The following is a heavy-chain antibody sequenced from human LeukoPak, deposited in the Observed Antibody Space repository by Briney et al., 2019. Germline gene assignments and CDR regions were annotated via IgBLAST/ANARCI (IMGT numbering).Heavy chain of an antibody. CDR2: ISGSGGST. V-gene: IGHV3-23*01. CDR1: GFTFSSYA. Sequence: GGSLRLSCAASGFTFSSYAMSWVRQAPGKGLEWVSAISGSGGSTYYADSVKGRFTISRDNSKNTLYLQMNSLRAEDTAVYYCAKGTGIAVAGTVGYWGQGTLVTVSS. J-gene: IGHJ4*02. D-gene: IGHD6-19*01. CDR3: AKGTGIAVAGTVGY.